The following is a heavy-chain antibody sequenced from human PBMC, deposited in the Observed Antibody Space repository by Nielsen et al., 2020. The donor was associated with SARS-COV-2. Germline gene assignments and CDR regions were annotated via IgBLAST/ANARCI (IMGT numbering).Heavy chain of an antibody. CDR2: ISGSGGST. D-gene: IGHD3-10*01. J-gene: IGHJ4*02. Sequence: GESLKISCAASGFTFSSYAMSWVRQAPGKGLEWVSAISGSGGSTYYADSVKGRFTISRDNSKNTLYLQMNSLRAEDTAVYYCAKDRGHYYGSGSYGDWGQGTLVTVSS. V-gene: IGHV3-23*01. CDR3: AKDRGHYYGSGSYGD. CDR1: GFTFSSYA.